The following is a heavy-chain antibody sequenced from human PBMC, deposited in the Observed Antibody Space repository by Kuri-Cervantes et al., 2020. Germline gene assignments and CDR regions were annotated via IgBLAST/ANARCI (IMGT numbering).Heavy chain of an antibody. V-gene: IGHV3-30-3*01. J-gene: IGHJ4*02. CDR2: ISYDGSNK. Sequence: GESLKISCAASGFTFSSYAMHWVRQAPGKGLEWVAVISYDGSNKYYADSVKGRFTTSRDNSKNTLYLQMNSLRAEDTAVYYCARDGSTVVRGLDYWGQGTLVTVSS. CDR1: GFTFSSYA. D-gene: IGHD4-23*01. CDR3: ARDGSTVVRGLDY.